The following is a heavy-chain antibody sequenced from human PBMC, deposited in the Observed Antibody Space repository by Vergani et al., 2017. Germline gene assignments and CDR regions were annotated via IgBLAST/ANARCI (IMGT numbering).Heavy chain of an antibody. V-gene: IGHV3-48*03. J-gene: IGHJ4*02. CDR3: ARTYGDYASIGY. CDR1: GFTFSSYE. D-gene: IGHD4-17*01. CDR2: ISSSGSTI. Sequence: EVQLVESGGGLVQPGGSLRLSCAASGFTFSSYEMNWVRQAPGKGLEWVSYISSSGSTIYYVDSVKGRFTISRDNAKNSLYLQMNSLRAEDTAVYYCARTYGDYASIGYWGQGTLVTVSS.